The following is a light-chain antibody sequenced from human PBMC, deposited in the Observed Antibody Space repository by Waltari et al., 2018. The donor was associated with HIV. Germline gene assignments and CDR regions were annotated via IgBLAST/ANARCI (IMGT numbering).Light chain of an antibody. CDR1: QGINSY. J-gene: IGKJ2*01. V-gene: IGKV1-9*01. CDR2: GAS. Sequence: DIQLTQSPSFLSASVGDRVTITCRASQGINSYLAWYQQKPGTAPNRLIYGASTLQGGVPSRFSGSGSGTEFTLTISSLQPEDFATYYCQQINSYPYTFGQGTKIEIK. CDR3: QQINSYPYT.